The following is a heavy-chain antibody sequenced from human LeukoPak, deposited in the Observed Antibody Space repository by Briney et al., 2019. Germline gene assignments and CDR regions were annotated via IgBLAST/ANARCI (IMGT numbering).Heavy chain of an antibody. CDR2: IVPIFGTA. CDR1: GGTFSSYA. J-gene: IGHJ4*02. V-gene: IGHV1-69*01. CDR3: ASESYGSGSD. Sequence: ASVKVSCKASGGTFSSYAISWVRQAPGQGLEWMGGIVPIFGTANYAQKFQGRVTITADESTSTAYMELSSLRSEDTAVYYCASESYGSGSDWGQGTLVTVSS. D-gene: IGHD3-10*01.